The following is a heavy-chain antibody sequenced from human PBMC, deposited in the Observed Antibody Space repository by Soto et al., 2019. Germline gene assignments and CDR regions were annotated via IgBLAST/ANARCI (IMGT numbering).Heavy chain of an antibody. V-gene: IGHV1-3*04. CDR2: INTANGNT. CDR1: GYTLTSYS. J-gene: IGHJ4*02. CDR3: TRRDGFDY. Sequence: AASVKVSCKASGYTLTSYSIHWVRQAPGQRLEWMGWINTANGNTKYSQNFQGRVTITRDTSASTAYMELSSLRSEDTAVYYCTRRDGFDYWGQGTLVTVSS.